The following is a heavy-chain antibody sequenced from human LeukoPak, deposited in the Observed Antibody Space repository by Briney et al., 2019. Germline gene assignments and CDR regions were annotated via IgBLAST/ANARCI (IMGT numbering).Heavy chain of an antibody. CDR3: ARDQDRAFDI. V-gene: IGHV3-33*01. CDR2: IWYDGTNR. Sequence: GGSLRLSCTTSGFTFSTYGMHWVRQAPGKGLEWVAVIWYDGTNRYYADSVKGRFTISRDNSKNTLYLQMNSIRAEDTAVYYCARDQDRAFDIWGQGTMVTVSS. CDR1: GFTFSTYG. J-gene: IGHJ3*02.